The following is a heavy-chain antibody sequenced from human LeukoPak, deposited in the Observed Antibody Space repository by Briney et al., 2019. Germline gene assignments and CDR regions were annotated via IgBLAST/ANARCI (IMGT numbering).Heavy chain of an antibody. D-gene: IGHD3-10*01. CDR3: AKVKAALLWFGTIFDY. J-gene: IGHJ4*02. V-gene: IGHV3-30*18. Sequence: GGSLRLSCAASGFTFSSYGMHWVRQAPGKGLEWVAVISYDGSNKYYADSVKGRFTISRDNSKNTLYLQMNSLRAEDTAVYYCAKVKAALLWFGTIFDYWGQGTPVTVSS. CDR2: ISYDGSNK. CDR1: GFTFSSYG.